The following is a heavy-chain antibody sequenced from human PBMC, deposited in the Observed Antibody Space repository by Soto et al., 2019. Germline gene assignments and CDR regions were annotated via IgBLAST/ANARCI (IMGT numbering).Heavy chain of an antibody. V-gene: IGHV3-21*01. CDR2: ISSSSSYI. CDR3: ARDPYYDSSGSKRAWFDP. D-gene: IGHD3-22*01. Sequence: PGGSLRLSCAASGFTFSSYSMNWVRQAPGKGLEWVSSISSSSSYIYYADSVKGRFTISRDNAKNSLYLQMNSLRAEDTAVYYCARDPYYDSSGSKRAWFDPWGQGTLVTVSS. CDR1: GFTFSSYS. J-gene: IGHJ5*02.